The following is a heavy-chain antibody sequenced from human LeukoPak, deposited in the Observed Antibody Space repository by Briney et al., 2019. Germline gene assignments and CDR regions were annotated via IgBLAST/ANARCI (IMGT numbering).Heavy chain of an antibody. J-gene: IGHJ4*02. CDR3: ASVHSLGYSYGIDY. Sequence: GGSLRLSCAASGFTFSDYYMSWIRQAPGKGLEWVSYISSSGSTIYYADSVKGRFTISRDNAKNSLYLQMNSLRAEDTAVYYCASVHSLGYSYGIDYWGQGTLVTVSS. CDR2: ISSSGSTI. CDR1: GFTFSDYY. D-gene: IGHD5-18*01. V-gene: IGHV3-11*01.